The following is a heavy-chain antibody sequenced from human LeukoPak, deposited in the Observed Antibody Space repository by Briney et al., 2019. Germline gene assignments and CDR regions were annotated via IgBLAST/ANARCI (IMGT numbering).Heavy chain of an antibody. D-gene: IGHD5-24*01. CDR2: LHHSGST. V-gene: IGHV4-59*01. CDR3: ARRDGPFDF. CDR1: GDSISSYY. J-gene: IGHJ4*02. Sequence: SETLSLTCTVSGDSISSYYWSWLRQSPGNGLEWIGYLHHSGSTNYNPSLKSRVSMTIDTSTNQFSLKLSSVTAADTAVYYCARRDGPFDFWGQGTLVSVSS.